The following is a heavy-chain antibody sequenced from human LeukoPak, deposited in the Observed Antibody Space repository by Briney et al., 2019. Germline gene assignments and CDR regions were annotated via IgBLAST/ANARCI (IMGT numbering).Heavy chain of an antibody. CDR2: INPSGGST. CDR1: GYTFTSYY. Sequence: ASVKVSCKASGYTFTSYYMHGVRQAPGQGLEWMGIINPSGGSTSYAQKFQGRVTMTRDTSTSTVYMELSSLRSEDTAVYYCARRVVPASLGVFFDYWGQGTLVTVSS. CDR3: ARRVVPASLGVFFDY. V-gene: IGHV1-46*03. D-gene: IGHD2-2*01. J-gene: IGHJ4*02.